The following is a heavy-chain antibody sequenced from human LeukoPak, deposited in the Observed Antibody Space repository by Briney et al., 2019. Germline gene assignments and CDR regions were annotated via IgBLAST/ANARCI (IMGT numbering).Heavy chain of an antibody. CDR2: IHPSGGT. J-gene: IGHJ3*02. V-gene: IGHV4-34*01. CDR3: ARHGGRCFDI. CDR1: GGXFSAHY. D-gene: IGHD3-10*01. Sequence: SETLSLTCAGYGGXFSAHYCSWIRQPPGKGLEWIGEIHPSGGTTYNPSFKSRVTISVDTSKNQLSLKLNSVTAADTAVYYCARHGGRCFDIWGQGTMVTVSS.